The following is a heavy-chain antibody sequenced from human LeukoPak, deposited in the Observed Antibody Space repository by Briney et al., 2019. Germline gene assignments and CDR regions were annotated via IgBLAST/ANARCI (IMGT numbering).Heavy chain of an antibody. D-gene: IGHD2/OR15-2a*01. Sequence: ASVKVSCKASGYTFTGYYMHWVRQAPGQGLEWMGWINPNSGGTNYAQKFLGRVTMTRDTSISTAYMELSSLRSEDTAVYYCARKVNRTLDIWGQGTMVTVSS. CDR2: INPNSGGT. V-gene: IGHV1-2*02. CDR1: GYTFTGYY. J-gene: IGHJ3*02. CDR3: ARKVNRTLDI.